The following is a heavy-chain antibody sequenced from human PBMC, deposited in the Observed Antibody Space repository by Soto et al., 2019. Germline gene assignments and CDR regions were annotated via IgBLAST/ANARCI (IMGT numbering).Heavy chain of an antibody. CDR1: GYTFTNYD. CDR3: ARGPGDLGYLDY. J-gene: IGHJ4*02. Sequence: ASVKVSCKTSGYTFTNYDIIWVRQAPGQGLECMGWMNPYNGNTGYAQNLQGRVTMTRNTSIGTAYMELSSLRSDDTAIYYCARGPGDLGYLDYWGQGTLVTVSS. CDR2: MNPYNGNT. V-gene: IGHV1-8*01. D-gene: IGHD5-18*01.